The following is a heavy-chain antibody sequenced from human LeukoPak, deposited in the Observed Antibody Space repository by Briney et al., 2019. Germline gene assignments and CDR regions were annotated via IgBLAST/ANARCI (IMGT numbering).Heavy chain of an antibody. J-gene: IGHJ3*02. CDR2: ISSSSSYI. Sequence: PGGSLRLSCAASGFTFSSYSMNWVRQAPGKGLEWVSSISSSSSYIYYADSVKGRFTISRDNAKNSLYLQMNSLRAEDTAVYYCARGGYCSGGSCYESAVDIWGQGTMVTVSS. CDR3: ARGGYCSGGSCYESAVDI. CDR1: GFTFSSYS. V-gene: IGHV3-21*01. D-gene: IGHD2-15*01.